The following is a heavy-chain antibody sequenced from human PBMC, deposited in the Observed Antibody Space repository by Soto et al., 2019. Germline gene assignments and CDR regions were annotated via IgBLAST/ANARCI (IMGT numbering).Heavy chain of an antibody. CDR3: ATVYGPYYYYYYYGMDV. J-gene: IGHJ6*02. Sequence: ASVKVSCKVSGYTLTELSMHWVRQAPGKGLEWMGGFDPEDGETIYAQKFQGRVTMTEDTSTDTAYMELSSLRSEDTAVYYCATVYGPYYYYYYYGMDVWGQGTTVTVSS. D-gene: IGHD3-10*01. V-gene: IGHV1-24*01. CDR1: GYTLTELS. CDR2: FDPEDGET.